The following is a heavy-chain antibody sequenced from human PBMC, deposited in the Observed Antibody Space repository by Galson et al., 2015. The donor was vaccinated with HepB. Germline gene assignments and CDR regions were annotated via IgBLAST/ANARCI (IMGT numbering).Heavy chain of an antibody. CDR1: GFKFYNYA. J-gene: IGHJ3*01. CDR3: SSDAFDV. Sequence: SLRLSCAASGFKFYNYAMHWLRQAPGKRLEYVSAISSNGDDTWYADSVKGRFTISRDNSKNTLYVQMSTLRPEGTAVYYCSSDAFDVWGQGTMVIDSS. V-gene: IGHV3-64*05. CDR2: ISSNGDDT.